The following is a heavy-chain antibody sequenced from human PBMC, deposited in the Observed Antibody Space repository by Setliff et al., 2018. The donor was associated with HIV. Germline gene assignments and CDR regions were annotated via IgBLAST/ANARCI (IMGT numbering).Heavy chain of an antibody. D-gene: IGHD3-10*01. CDR1: GDNFNNVA. V-gene: IGHV1-69*13. J-gene: IGHJ5*02. Sequence: SVKVSCKASGDNFNNVAFNWVRQAPGQGLEWMEGILPIFGATDHAQKFQGRLTLTAVQSENSVYMELSSLRSDDTAVYYCTNRGGSGTNVGNWFDPWGQGTLVTVSS. CDR3: TNRGGSGTNVGNWFDP. CDR2: ILPIFGAT.